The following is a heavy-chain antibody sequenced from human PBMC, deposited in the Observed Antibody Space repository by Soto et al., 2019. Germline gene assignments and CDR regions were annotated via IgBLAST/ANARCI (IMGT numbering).Heavy chain of an antibody. CDR3: ARDGHKAARPDYYYYYMDV. V-gene: IGHV3-11*01. J-gene: IGHJ6*03. CDR1: GFTFSDYY. Sequence: GGSLRLSCAASGFTFSDYYMSWIRQAPGKGLEWVSYISSSGSTIYYADSVKGRFTISRDNAKNSLYLQMNSLRAEDTAVYYCARDGHKAARPDYYYYYMDVWGKGTTVTVSS. CDR2: ISSSGSTI. D-gene: IGHD6-6*01.